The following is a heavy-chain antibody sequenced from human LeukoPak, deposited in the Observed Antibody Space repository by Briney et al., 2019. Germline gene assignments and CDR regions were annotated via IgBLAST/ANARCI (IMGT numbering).Heavy chain of an antibody. CDR2: IYPGDSDT. J-gene: IGHJ3*02. V-gene: IGHV5-51*01. Sequence: GESLKISCKSSGYSFASYWIGWVRQMPGKGLEWMGIIYPGDSDTRYSPSFQGQVTISADKSISTAYLQWSSLTAADTAMYYCARPLRDGSYDAFDIWGQGTRVTASS. CDR3: ARPLRDGSYDAFDI. CDR1: GYSFASYW. D-gene: IGHD2-15*01.